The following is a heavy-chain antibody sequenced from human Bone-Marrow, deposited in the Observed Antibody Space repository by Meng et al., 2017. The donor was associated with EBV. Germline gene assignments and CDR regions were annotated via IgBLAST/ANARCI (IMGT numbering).Heavy chain of an antibody. V-gene: IGHV4-39*01. Sequence: QHKRQESGPGLVKPSETLSLTCTVSGGSISSSSYYWGWIRQPPGKGLEWIGSIYYSGSTYYNPSLKSRVTISVDTSKNQFSLKLSSVTAADTAVYYCARLGAVAGEGDYWGQGTLVTVSS. CDR2: IYYSGST. D-gene: IGHD6-19*01. CDR1: GGSISSSSYY. J-gene: IGHJ4*02. CDR3: ARLGAVAGEGDY.